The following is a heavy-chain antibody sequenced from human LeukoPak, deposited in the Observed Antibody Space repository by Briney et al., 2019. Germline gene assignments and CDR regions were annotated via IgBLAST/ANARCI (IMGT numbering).Heavy chain of an antibody. CDR2: MNPDGSTK. V-gene: IGHV3-7*05. Sequence: PGGSLRLSCAASGFAFSSSWMAWVRQAPGKGLEWVANMNPDGSTKNYVDSVRGRFTISRDNAKNSLYLQMNSPRADDTAVYYCARDSGYSAFDYWGQGTLVTVSS. CDR3: ARDSGYSAFDY. CDR1: GFAFSSSW. J-gene: IGHJ4*02. D-gene: IGHD5-12*01.